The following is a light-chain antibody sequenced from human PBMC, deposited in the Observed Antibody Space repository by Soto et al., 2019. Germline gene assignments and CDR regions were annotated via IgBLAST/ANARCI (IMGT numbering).Light chain of an antibody. J-gene: IGKJ5*01. CDR3: QQRSNWPFT. CDR2: DAS. CDR1: QSVSSY. V-gene: IGKV3-11*01. Sequence: IGLTQSPATLSLSPGERATLSCRASQSVSSYLAWYQQKPGQAPRLLIYDASNRATGIPARFSGSGSGTDFTLTISSLEPEDFAVYYCQQRSNWPFTFGQGTRLEIK.